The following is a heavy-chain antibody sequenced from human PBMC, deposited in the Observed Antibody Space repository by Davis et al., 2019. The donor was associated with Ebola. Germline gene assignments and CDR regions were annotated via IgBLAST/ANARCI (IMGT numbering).Heavy chain of an antibody. V-gene: IGHV6-1*01. CDR2: TYYRSKWYV. CDR1: GDSVSSNTAA. CDR3: ARDPPYDQGYDY. J-gene: IGHJ4*02. Sequence: SCAISGDSVSSNTAAWNWIRQSPSRGPEWLGRTYYRSKWYVDYAVSVKSRMTINSDTSKNQFSLQLSSVTPEDTAVYYCARDPPYDQGYDYWGQGILVTVSS. D-gene: IGHD3-22*01.